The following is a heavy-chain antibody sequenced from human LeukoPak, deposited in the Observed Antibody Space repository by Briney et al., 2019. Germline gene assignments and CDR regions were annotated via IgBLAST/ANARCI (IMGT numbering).Heavy chain of an antibody. J-gene: IGHJ4*02. CDR1: GFTVSSHY. CDR2: ISGGGFI. D-gene: IGHD3-10*01. Sequence: GGSLRLSCAASGFTVSSHYMSWVRQAPGKGPEWVSIISGGGFINYADSVRGRFTISRDNSKNTLYLQMNSLRDEDTAVYYCARDSGYSGSGSPDYWGQGTLVTV. V-gene: IGHV3-66*01. CDR3: ARDSGYSGSGSPDY.